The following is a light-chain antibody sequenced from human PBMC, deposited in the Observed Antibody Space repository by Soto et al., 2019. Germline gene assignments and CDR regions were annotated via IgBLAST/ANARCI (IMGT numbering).Light chain of an antibody. J-gene: IGKJ4*01. CDR2: FVS. CDR1: QTVGRF. V-gene: IGKV3D-15*01. Sequence: EIVMTQSPATLSVSPGERVTLSCRASQTVGRFLAWYQQKPGQAPRLLIYFVSTRANGIPARFSGSGSGPEFTLTISSLQSEDLAVYYRHQHNVCPLNVGGGTKA. CDR3: HQHNVCPLN.